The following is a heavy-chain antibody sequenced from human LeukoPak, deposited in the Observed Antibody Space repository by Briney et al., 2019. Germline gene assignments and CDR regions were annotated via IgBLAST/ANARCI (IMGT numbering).Heavy chain of an antibody. Sequence: GGSLRLSCAASGFTVSSNYMSWVRQAPGKGLEWVSVIYSGGSTYYADSVKGRFTISRDNSKNTLYLQMNSLRAEDTAVYYCARSIQSVHVDIVATTNWFDPWGQGTLVTVSS. D-gene: IGHD5-12*01. V-gene: IGHV3-66*02. J-gene: IGHJ5*02. CDR3: ARSIQSVHVDIVATTNWFDP. CDR2: IYSGGST. CDR1: GFTVSSNY.